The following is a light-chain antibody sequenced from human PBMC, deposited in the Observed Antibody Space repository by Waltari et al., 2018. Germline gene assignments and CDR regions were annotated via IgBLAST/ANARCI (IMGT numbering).Light chain of an antibody. CDR3: ATWDDSLNGWV. Sequence: QSVLTQPPSASGTPGQTVTISCSRSGSNTVGRNTINWYQHLPGTAPKLLIYSYILRRSGVPYRFSVSAFGASASLASSGLQSEDDGHYYCATWDDSLNGWVFGGGTKLTVL. V-gene: IGLV1-44*01. J-gene: IGLJ3*02. CDR2: SYI. CDR1: GSNTVGRNT.